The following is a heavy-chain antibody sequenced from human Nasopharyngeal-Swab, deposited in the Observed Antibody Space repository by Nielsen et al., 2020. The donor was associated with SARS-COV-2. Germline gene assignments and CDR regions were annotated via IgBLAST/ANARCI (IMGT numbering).Heavy chain of an antibody. CDR1: EFTFSSYE. V-gene: IGHV3-48*03. CDR3: ARDLQGEMANGGY. J-gene: IGHJ4*02. CDR2: ISSSGSTI. Sequence: GGSLRLSCAASEFTFSSYEMNWVRQAPGKGLEWVSYISSSGSTIYYADSVKGRFTISRDNAKNSLYLQMNSLRAEDTAVYYCARDLQGEMANGGYWGQGTLVTVSS. D-gene: IGHD5-24*01.